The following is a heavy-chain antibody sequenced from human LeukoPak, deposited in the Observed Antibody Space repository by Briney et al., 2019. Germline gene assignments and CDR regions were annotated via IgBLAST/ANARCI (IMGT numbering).Heavy chain of an antibody. Sequence: GGSLRLSCAASGFTFSSYSMNWVRQAPGKGLEWVSSISSSSSYIYYADSVKGRFTISRDNAKNSLYLQMNSLRAEDTAVYYCAREYGDYPYYFDYWGQGTLVTVSS. CDR2: ISSSSSYI. CDR3: AREYGDYPYYFDY. CDR1: GFTFSSYS. J-gene: IGHJ4*02. D-gene: IGHD4-17*01. V-gene: IGHV3-21*01.